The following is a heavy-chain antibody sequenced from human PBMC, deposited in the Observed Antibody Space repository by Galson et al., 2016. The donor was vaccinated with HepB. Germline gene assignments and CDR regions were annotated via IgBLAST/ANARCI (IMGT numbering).Heavy chain of an antibody. V-gene: IGHV2-70*01. CDR3: ARVVTPGGFDS. J-gene: IGHJ4*02. D-gene: IGHD6-6*01. CDR2: IDWDGDQ. CDR1: GFSLPAENMC. Sequence: PALVKPPQTLTLTCTFSGFSLPAENMCVSWIRQPPGKALEWLALIDWDGDQYYSTSLKTRLSISKDTSKNQVLLMMTNMDPVDTATYYCARVVTPGGFDSWGQGTLVTVSS.